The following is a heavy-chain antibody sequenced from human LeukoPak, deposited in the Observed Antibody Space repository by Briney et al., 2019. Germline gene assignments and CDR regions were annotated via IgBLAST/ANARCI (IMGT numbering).Heavy chain of an antibody. Sequence: GESLRLSCAASGFTFSDYVMIWVRQAPGKGLEWVSGITASGDRTFYGDSVRGRFTMSRDNSKNTVYLQMNSLRVDDTAVYYCARRDIVVVVSASDYWGQGTLVTVSS. J-gene: IGHJ4*02. D-gene: IGHD2-15*01. V-gene: IGHV3-23*01. CDR2: ITASGDRT. CDR1: GFTFSDYV. CDR3: ARRDIVVVVSASDY.